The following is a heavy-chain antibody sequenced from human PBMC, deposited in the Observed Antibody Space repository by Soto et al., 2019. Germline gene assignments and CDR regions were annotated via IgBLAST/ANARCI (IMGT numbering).Heavy chain of an antibody. CDR2: IYHSGST. D-gene: IGHD6-19*01. Sequence: SETLSLTCAVSGGSISSSNWWSWVRQPPGKGLEWIGEIYHSGSTNYNPSLKSRVTISVDKSKNQFSLTLISVTAADTAVYYCARGVYSSGWYLILTTPDWFDPWGQGTLVTVSS. CDR1: GGSISSSNW. V-gene: IGHV4-4*02. J-gene: IGHJ5*02. CDR3: ARGVYSSGWYLILTTPDWFDP.